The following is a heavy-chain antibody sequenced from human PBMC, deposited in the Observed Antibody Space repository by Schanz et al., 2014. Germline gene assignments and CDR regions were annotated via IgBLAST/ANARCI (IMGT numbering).Heavy chain of an antibody. CDR2: ITYNGGTI. CDR1: GFTFSSYD. D-gene: IGHD3-22*01. V-gene: IGHV3-48*01. CDR3: ARPPHDSSGYYPFDY. Sequence: VQLVESGGGLVQPGGSLRLSCVASGFTFSSYDVFWVRQAPGKGLEWISYITYNGGTIYYADSVKGRFTISRDNAKNSLYLQMNSLRAEDTAVYYCARPPHDSSGYYPFDYWGQGTLVNGSS. J-gene: IGHJ4*02.